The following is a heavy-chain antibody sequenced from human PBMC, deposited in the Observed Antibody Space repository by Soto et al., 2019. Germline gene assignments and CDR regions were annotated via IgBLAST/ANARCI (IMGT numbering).Heavy chain of an antibody. D-gene: IGHD1-26*01. CDR3: ARLGGSYAVPHFDY. CDR2: LYYSGTT. V-gene: IGHV4-59*08. J-gene: IGHJ4*02. Sequence: WTWIRQPPGKGLEWMGYLYYSGTTTNYNPSLKSRVTLSVDTSKNQFSLTLSSVTAADTAVYYCARLGGSYAVPHFDYWGQGTLVTVSS.